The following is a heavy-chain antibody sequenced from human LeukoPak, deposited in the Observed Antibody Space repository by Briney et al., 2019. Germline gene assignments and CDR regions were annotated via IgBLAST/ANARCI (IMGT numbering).Heavy chain of an antibody. V-gene: IGHV4-59*01. CDR1: GGSISSYY. CDR3: ARLGGEGVGARSYYYYYMDV. J-gene: IGHJ6*03. D-gene: IGHD1-26*01. CDR2: IYYSGST. Sequence: SETLSLTCTVSGGSISSYYWSWIRQPPGKGLEWIGYIYYSGSTNYNPSLKSRVTISVDTSKNQFSLKLSSVTAADTAVYYCARLGGEGVGARSYYYYYMDVWGKGTTVTVSS.